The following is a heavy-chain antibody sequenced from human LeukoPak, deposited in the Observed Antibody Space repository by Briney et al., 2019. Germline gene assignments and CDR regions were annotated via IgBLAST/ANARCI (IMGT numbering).Heavy chain of an antibody. V-gene: IGHV5-51*01. CDR1: GNTFTNYW. D-gene: IGHD3-10*01. CDR3: AKRSTMLRGNYYGMDV. J-gene: IGHJ6*02. CDR2: IYPRDSDT. Sequence: GEALQICCKAAGNTFTNYWIGWGRPMTGKGVEWMGIIYPRDSDTRYNPSFQGQVTISPDKSINPAYLRWSILKASDTAIYYCAKRSTMLRGNYYGMDVWGQGTTVTVSS.